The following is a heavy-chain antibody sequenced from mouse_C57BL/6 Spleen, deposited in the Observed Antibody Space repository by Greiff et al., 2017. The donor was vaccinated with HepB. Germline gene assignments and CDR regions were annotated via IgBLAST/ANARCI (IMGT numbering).Heavy chain of an antibody. CDR1: GYAFSSSW. Sequence: QVQLQQSGPELVKPGASVKISCKASGYAFSSSWMNWVKQRPGTGLEWIGRIYPGAGDTNYNGKFKGTATLTADKSSSTAYMQLSSLTSEDSAVYCCARFGNYAMDYGGQGTSVTVSS. D-gene: IGHD3-1*01. CDR3: ARFGNYAMDY. J-gene: IGHJ4*01. CDR2: IYPGAGDT. V-gene: IGHV1-82*01.